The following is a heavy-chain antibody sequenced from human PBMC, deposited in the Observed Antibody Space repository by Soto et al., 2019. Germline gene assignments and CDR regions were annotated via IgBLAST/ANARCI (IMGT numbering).Heavy chain of an antibody. J-gene: IGHJ4*02. V-gene: IGHV1-2*02. CDR3: ARDLEFAVAGPGEIDY. Sequence: ASVKVSCKASGYTFTGYYMHWVRQAPGQGLEWMGWINPNSGGTNYAQKFQGRVTMTRDTSISTAYMELSRLRSDDTAVYYCARDLEFAVAGPGEIDYWGQGTLVTVSS. D-gene: IGHD6-19*01. CDR2: INPNSGGT. CDR1: GYTFTGYY.